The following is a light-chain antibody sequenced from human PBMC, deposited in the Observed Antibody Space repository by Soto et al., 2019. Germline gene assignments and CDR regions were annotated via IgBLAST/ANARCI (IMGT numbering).Light chain of an antibody. Sequence: EIVLTQSPGTLSLSPGERATLSCRASQSVRNNYLAWYQQQPGQAPRILIYGTSTRDTGIPDRFSGSGSGTDFTLTISRLEPEDFAVYYCQQYGSSYTFGPGTKVEIK. CDR1: QSVRNNY. J-gene: IGKJ3*01. CDR3: QQYGSSYT. CDR2: GTS. V-gene: IGKV3-20*01.